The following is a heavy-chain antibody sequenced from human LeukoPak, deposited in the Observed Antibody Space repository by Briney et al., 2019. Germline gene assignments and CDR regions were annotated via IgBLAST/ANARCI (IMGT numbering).Heavy chain of an antibody. J-gene: IGHJ4*02. Sequence: GASVKVSCKASGGTFSSYAISWVRQAPGQGLEWMGRIIPILGIANYAQKFQGRVTITADKSTSTAYMELSSLRSEDTAVYYCARDTRIAAAGFWGQGTPVTVSS. CDR2: IIPILGIA. CDR1: GGTFSSYA. V-gene: IGHV1-69*04. D-gene: IGHD6-13*01. CDR3: ARDTRIAAAGF.